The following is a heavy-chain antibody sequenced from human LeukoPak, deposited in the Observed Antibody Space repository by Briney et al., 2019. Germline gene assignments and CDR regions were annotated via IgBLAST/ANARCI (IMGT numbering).Heavy chain of an antibody. CDR1: GGSISSGGYY. D-gene: IGHD6-13*01. CDR3: ASLAAAATSVDY. Sequence: SETLSLTCTVSGGSISSGGYYWSWIRQHPGKGLEWIGYIYYSGSTYYNPSLKSRVTISVDTSKNQFSLKLSSVTAADTAVYYFASLAAAATSVDYWGQGTLVTVSS. CDR2: IYYSGST. J-gene: IGHJ4*02. V-gene: IGHV4-31*03.